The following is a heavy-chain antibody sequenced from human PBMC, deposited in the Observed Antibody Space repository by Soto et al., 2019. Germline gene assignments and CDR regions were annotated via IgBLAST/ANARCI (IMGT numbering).Heavy chain of an antibody. V-gene: IGHV2-5*02. J-gene: IGHJ4*02. CDR1: GFSLSTSGVG. CDR3: AHRTGDGYNRNFDY. D-gene: IGHD5-12*01. CDR2: IYWDDDK. Sequence: QITLKESGPTLVKPTQTLTLTCTFSGFSLSTSGVGVGWIRQPPGKALEWLALIYWDDDKRYSPSLKSRLTITKDTSKNQVLLTMTNMDPVDTATYYCAHRTGDGYNRNFDYWGQGTLVTVSS.